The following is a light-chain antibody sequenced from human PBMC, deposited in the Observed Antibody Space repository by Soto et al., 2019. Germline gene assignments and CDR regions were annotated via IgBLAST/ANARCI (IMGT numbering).Light chain of an antibody. Sequence: ILLTQTHATLSVSPGERATLSCRASQSVHRNLAWYQQKPGQAPRLLIYGASTRATGIPVRFSGSGSGTEFTLTVSSLQSDDFALYYCQHYDNWPFTFGPGTKVDIK. CDR2: GAS. J-gene: IGKJ3*01. CDR3: QHYDNWPFT. V-gene: IGKV3-15*01. CDR1: QSVHRN.